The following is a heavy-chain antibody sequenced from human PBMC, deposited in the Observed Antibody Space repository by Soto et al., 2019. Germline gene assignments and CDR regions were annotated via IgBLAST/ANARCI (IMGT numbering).Heavy chain of an antibody. CDR1: GGSFSGYY. D-gene: IGHD2-2*01. CDR3: ARGREYCSSTSCYWGDAFDI. J-gene: IGHJ3*02. V-gene: IGHV4-34*01. Sequence: QVQLQQWGAGLLKPSETLSLTCAVYGGSFSGYYWSWIRQPPGKGLEWIGEINHSGSTNYNPSLKSRVTLSVDTSKNQFSLKLSSVTAADTAVYYCARGREYCSSTSCYWGDAFDIWGQGTMVTVSS. CDR2: INHSGST.